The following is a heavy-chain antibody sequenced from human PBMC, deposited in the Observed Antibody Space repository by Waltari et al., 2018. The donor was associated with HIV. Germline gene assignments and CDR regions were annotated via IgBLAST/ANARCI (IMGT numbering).Heavy chain of an antibody. J-gene: IGHJ4*02. D-gene: IGHD3-22*01. CDR1: GFTFSSYA. V-gene: IGHV3-23*01. Sequence: EVQLLESGGGLVQPGGSLRLSCAASGFTFSSYAMSWLRQAPGKGLEWVSAISGSGGRTYYADSVKGRFTISRDNSKNTLYLQMNSLRAEDTAVYYCAKDHDSSGYSPLGYWGQGTLVTVSS. CDR2: ISGSGGRT. CDR3: AKDHDSSGYSPLGY.